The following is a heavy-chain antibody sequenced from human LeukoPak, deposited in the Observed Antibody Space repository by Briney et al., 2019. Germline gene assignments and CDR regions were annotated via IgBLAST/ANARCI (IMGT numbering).Heavy chain of an antibody. CDR2: ISSSSSYI. Sequence: GGSLRLSCAASGFTFSSYSMNWVRQAPGKGLEWVSSISSSSSYIYYADSVKGRFTISRDNAKNSLYLQMNSLRAEDTAVYYCARDYLSKSSTSCYAFDIWGQGTMVTVSS. D-gene: IGHD2-2*01. J-gene: IGHJ3*02. CDR3: ARDYLSKSSTSCYAFDI. V-gene: IGHV3-21*01. CDR1: GFTFSSYS.